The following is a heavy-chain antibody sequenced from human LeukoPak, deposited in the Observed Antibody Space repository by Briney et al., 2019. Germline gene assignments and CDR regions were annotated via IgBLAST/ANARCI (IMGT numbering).Heavy chain of an antibody. J-gene: IGHJ6*02. CDR1: GGSFSNYY. V-gene: IGHV4-34*01. Sequence: PSETLSLTCAVYGGSFSNYYWSWIRQPPGKGLEWIGEIYHSGSTNYNPSLKSRVTISVDKSKNQFSLKLSSVTAADTAVYYCARVELDYYYYYGMDVWGQGTTVTVSS. CDR3: ARVELDYYYYYGMDV. D-gene: IGHD6-13*01. CDR2: IYHSGST.